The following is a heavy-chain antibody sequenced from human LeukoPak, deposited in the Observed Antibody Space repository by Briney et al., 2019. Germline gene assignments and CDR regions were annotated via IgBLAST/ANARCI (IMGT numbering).Heavy chain of an antibody. J-gene: IGHJ4*02. D-gene: IGHD1-26*01. Sequence: ASVKVSCKASGYTFTGYYMHWVRQAPGQGLEWMGWIKPNNGGTNYAQKFQGRVTMTRDTSISTAYMELSRLRSDDTAMYYCAREWRGWELGYWGQGTLVTVSS. CDR2: IKPNNGGT. CDR1: GYTFTGYY. CDR3: AREWRGWELGY. V-gene: IGHV1-2*02.